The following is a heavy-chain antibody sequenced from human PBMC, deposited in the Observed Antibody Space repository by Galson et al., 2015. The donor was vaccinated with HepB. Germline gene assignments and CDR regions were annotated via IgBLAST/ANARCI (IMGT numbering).Heavy chain of an antibody. CDR3: ARHWEEGEGGAIPQPPDH. D-gene: IGHD2-21*01. CDR1: GGSTNNPNYY. Sequence: SETLSLTCSVFGGSTNNPNYYWGWIRQSPGKGLEWIGARCSSGIAYYSSSLKSRVGVSIDTSKNQFSLRLHSVTAADTAIYYCARHWEEGEGGAIPQPPDHWGPGTDVIVSS. CDR2: RCSSGIA. J-gene: IGHJ4*02. V-gene: IGHV4-39*01.